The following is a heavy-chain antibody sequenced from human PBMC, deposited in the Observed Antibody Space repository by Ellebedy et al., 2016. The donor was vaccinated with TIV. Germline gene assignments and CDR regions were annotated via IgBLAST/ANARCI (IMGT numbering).Heavy chain of an antibody. Sequence: SETLSLTXTVSGGSVSSGSYYWSWIRQPPGKGLEWIGYIYYSGSTNYNPSLKSRVTMSVDTSKNQFSLKVSSVTAADTAVYYCARVPGIGVARNRYFQLWGQGTLVTVSS. D-gene: IGHD6-19*01. CDR3: ARVPGIGVARNRYFQL. J-gene: IGHJ1*01. V-gene: IGHV4-61*01. CDR1: GGSVSSGSYY. CDR2: IYYSGST.